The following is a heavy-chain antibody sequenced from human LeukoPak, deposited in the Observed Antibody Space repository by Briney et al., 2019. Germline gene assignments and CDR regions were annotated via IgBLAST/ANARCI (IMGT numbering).Heavy chain of an antibody. CDR1: GYSISNGYY. CDR3: ARVKRKYQLLKPLHETPSHYFDY. J-gene: IGHJ4*02. Sequence: SETLSLTCTVSGYSISNGYYWDWIRQTPGKGLEWIGSIYYSGSTYYNPSLKSRVTISLDTSKNQFSLELSSVTAADTAMYYCARVKRKYQLLKPLHETPSHYFDYWGQGTLVTVSS. D-gene: IGHD2-2*01. V-gene: IGHV4-38-2*02. CDR2: IYYSGST.